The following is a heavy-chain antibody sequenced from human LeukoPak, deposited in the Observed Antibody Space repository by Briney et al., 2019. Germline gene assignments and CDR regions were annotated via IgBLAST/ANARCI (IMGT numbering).Heavy chain of an antibody. Sequence: GGSLRLSCATSGFTFDEYAMHWVRQAPGKGLVWVSGIRWNSDTIAYAGSVKGRFTISRDNAKNSLYLQMNSLRVEDTAVYYCARAHNWKYGTFDYWGQGTLVTVSS. CDR3: ARAHNWKYGTFDY. CDR1: GFTFDEYA. D-gene: IGHD1-20*01. J-gene: IGHJ4*02. CDR2: IRWNSDTI. V-gene: IGHV3-9*01.